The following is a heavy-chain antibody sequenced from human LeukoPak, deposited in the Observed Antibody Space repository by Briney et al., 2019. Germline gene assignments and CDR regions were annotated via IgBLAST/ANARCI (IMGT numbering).Heavy chain of an antibody. J-gene: IGHJ4*02. CDR2: IWYNGIIK. CDR3: ARDLYCGNGVCPYRFGNLDY. V-gene: IGHV3-33*01. Sequence: GGSLRLSCAASGFTFSSYGMHWVRQAPGKGLERLGVIWYNGIIKYYAASVKARFTICRYNSQNTLYLQRSRLRAKDTAVYYCARDLYCGNGVCPYRFGNLDYWGQGTLVTVSS. CDR1: GFTFSSYG. D-gene: IGHD2-8*01.